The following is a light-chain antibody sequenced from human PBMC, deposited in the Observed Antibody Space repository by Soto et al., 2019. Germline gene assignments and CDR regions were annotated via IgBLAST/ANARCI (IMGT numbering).Light chain of an antibody. CDR3: QVWHISSDLVM. CDR1: NIGYKS. V-gene: IGLV3-21*02. Sequence: SYELTQPPSVSVAPGQAARITCGGDNIGYKSLHWYQQKPGQAPMVVVYDDTDRPSGIPERFSASNSGNTATLAISRVEAGDEADYYCQVWHISSDLVMFGGGTKLNVL. CDR2: DDT. J-gene: IGLJ3*02.